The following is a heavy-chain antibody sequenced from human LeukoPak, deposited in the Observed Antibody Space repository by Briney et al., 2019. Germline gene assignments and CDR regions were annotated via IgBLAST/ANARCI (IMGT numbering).Heavy chain of an antibody. V-gene: IGHV1-8*01. J-gene: IGHJ4*02. CDR2: MNPNSGNT. Sequence: ASVKLSCKASGYTFTSYDINWVRQATGQGLEWMGWMNPNSGNTGYAQKFQGRVTMTRNTSISTAYMELSSLRSEDTAVYYCGRLHSSGTIDYWGQGTLVTVSS. D-gene: IGHD3-22*01. CDR3: GRLHSSGTIDY. CDR1: GYTFTSYD.